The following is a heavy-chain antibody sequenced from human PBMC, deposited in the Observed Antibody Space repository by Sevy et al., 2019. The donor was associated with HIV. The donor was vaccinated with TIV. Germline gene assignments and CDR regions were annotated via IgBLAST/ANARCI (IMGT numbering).Heavy chain of an antibody. Sequence: ASVKVSCKASGYTFTSYYMHWVRQAPGHGLEWMGLINPSGGSTSYAQKFQGRVTMTRDTSTSTVYMELSSLRSEDTAVYYCARDHTVSGSSWYGAFDIWGQGTMVTVSS. V-gene: IGHV1-46*01. CDR3: ARDHTVSGSSWYGAFDI. J-gene: IGHJ3*02. CDR1: GYTFTSYY. CDR2: INPSGGST. D-gene: IGHD6-13*01.